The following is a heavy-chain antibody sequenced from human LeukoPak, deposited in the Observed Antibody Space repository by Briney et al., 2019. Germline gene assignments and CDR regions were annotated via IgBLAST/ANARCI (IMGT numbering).Heavy chain of an antibody. CDR2: ISTTSNTI. V-gene: IGHV3-48*01. Sequence: GSLRLSCTASGFTFTTYSMNWVRQAPGKGLEWISYISTTSNTIYYADSVKGRFTISRDDAKNSLYLQMNSLRAEDTAVYYCARDYLGYYGSGSYWDYWGQGTLVTVSS. CDR3: ARDYLGYYGSGSYWDY. CDR1: GFTFTTYS. J-gene: IGHJ4*02. D-gene: IGHD3-10*01.